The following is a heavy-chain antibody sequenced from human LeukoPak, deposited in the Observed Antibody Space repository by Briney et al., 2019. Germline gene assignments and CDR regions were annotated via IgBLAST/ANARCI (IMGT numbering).Heavy chain of an antibody. Sequence: GGSLRLSCAASGFTFSSYEMNWVRQAPGKGLEWVSYISSSSSSIHYAGSVKGRFTISRDNAKNSLYLQMNSLRAEDTAVYYCARDPIAVAGAGGGYFDDWGQGTLVTVSS. D-gene: IGHD6-19*01. J-gene: IGHJ4*02. V-gene: IGHV3-48*01. CDR2: ISSSSSSI. CDR3: ARDPIAVAGAGGGYFDD. CDR1: GFTFSSYE.